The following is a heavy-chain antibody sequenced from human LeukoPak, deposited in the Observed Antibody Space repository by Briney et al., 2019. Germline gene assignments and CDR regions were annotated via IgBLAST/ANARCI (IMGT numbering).Heavy chain of an antibody. CDR1: GFTFSSYA. D-gene: IGHD2-2*02. CDR3: ARADCSSTSCYTLDY. CDR2: ISSNGGST. J-gene: IGHJ4*02. Sequence: GGSLRLSCAASGFTFSSYAMHWVRQASGKGLEYVSAISSNGGSTYYANSVKGRFTISRDNSKNTLYLQMGSLRAEDMAVHYCARADCSSTSCYTLDYWGQGTLVTVSS. V-gene: IGHV3-64*01.